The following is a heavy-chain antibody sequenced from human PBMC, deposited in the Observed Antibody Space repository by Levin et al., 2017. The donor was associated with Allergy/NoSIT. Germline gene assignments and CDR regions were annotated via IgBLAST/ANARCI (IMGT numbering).Heavy chain of an antibody. Sequence: GESLKISCAASGFTFSSYWMHWVRQAPGKGLVWVSRINSDGSSTSYADSVKGRFTISRDNAKNTLYLQMNSLRAEDTAVYYCARGACSGGSCYSGWFDPWGQGTLVTVSS. V-gene: IGHV3-74*01. J-gene: IGHJ5*02. CDR2: INSDGSST. CDR3: ARGACSGGSCYSGWFDP. CDR1: GFTFSSYW. D-gene: IGHD2-15*01.